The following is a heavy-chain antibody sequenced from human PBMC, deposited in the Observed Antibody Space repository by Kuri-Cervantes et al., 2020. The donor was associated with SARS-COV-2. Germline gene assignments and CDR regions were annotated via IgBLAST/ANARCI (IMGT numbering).Heavy chain of an antibody. J-gene: IGHJ3*02. CDR3: ASELGENAFDI. Sequence: GESLKISCAASGFTFSNAWMNWVRQAPGKGLEWVANIKQDGSEKYYVDSVKGRFTISRDNAKNSLYLQMNSLRAEDTAVYYCASELGENAFDIWGQGTMVTVSS. CDR1: GFTFSNAW. D-gene: IGHD1-26*01. CDR2: IKQDGSEK. V-gene: IGHV3-7*01.